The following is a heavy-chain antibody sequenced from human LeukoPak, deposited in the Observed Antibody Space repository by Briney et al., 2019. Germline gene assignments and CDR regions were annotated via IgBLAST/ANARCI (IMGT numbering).Heavy chain of an antibody. V-gene: IGHV3-48*03. CDR2: ISPSGTI. CDR3: ARRFDS. Sequence: SGGSLRLSCAASEFTLSSYEMSWVRQAPGKGLEWVSYISPSGTIYYADSVKGRFTITRDNAKNSLYLQMNSLRAEDTALYYCARRFDSWGQGTLVTVSS. CDR1: EFTLSSYE. J-gene: IGHJ4*02.